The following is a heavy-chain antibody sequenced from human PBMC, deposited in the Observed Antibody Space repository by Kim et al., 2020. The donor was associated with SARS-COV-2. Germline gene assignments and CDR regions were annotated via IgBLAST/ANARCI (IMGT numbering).Heavy chain of an antibody. CDR2: ISSSGSTI. CDR3: ARLGVDIVVVVAAPYYGMDV. V-gene: IGHV3-48*03. J-gene: IGHJ6*02. D-gene: IGHD2-15*01. Sequence: GGSLRLSCAASGFTFSSYEMNWVRQAPGKGLEWVSYISSSGSTIYYADSVKGRFTISRDNAKNSLYLQMNSLRAEDKAVYYCARLGVDIVVVVAAPYYGMDVWGQGTTVTVSS. CDR1: GFTFSSYE.